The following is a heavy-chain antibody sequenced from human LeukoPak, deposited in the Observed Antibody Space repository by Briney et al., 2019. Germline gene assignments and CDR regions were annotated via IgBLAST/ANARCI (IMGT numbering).Heavy chain of an antibody. CDR3: ARDGGYVNFDY. J-gene: IGHJ4*02. CDR1: GFTFSSYW. Sequence: GGSLRLSRAASGFTFSSYWMSWVRQAPGKGLEWVANIKQDGSEKYYVDSVKGRFTISRDNAKNSLYLQMNSLRAEDTAVYYCARDGGYVNFDYWGQGTLVTVSS. D-gene: IGHD5-12*01. V-gene: IGHV3-7*03. CDR2: IKQDGSEK.